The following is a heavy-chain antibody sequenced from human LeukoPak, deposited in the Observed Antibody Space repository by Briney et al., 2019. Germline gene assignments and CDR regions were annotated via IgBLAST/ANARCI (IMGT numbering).Heavy chain of an antibody. CDR3: ARDKVVVVPAAGDYYYYGMDV. D-gene: IGHD2-2*01. CDR2: IYYSGST. V-gene: IGHV4-59*01. J-gene: IGHJ6*02. CDR1: GGSISSYY. Sequence: SETLSLTCTVSGGSISSYYWSWIRQPPGKGLEWIGYIYYSGSTNYNPSLKSRVTISVDTSKNQFSLKLSSVTAADTAVYYCARDKVVVVPAAGDYYYYGMDVWSQGTTVTVSS.